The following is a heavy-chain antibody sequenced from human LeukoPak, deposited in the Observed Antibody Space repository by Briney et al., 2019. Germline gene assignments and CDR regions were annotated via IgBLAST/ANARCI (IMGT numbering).Heavy chain of an antibody. V-gene: IGHV3-23*01. Sequence: PGGSLRLSCAASGFTFSSYAMSWVRQAPGKGLEWVSAISGSGGSTYYADSVKGRFTISRDNSKNTLYLQMNSLRAEDTAVYYCAKRGGWVQWLPSWNYYYYYMDVWGKGTTVTVSS. CDR2: ISGSGGST. CDR1: GFTFSSYA. CDR3: AKRGGWVQWLPSWNYYYYYMDV. J-gene: IGHJ6*03. D-gene: IGHD6-19*01.